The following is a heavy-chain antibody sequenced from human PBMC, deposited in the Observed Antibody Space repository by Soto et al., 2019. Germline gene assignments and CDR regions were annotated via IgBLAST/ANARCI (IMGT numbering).Heavy chain of an antibody. Sequence: EVQLVESGGGLVKPGGSLRLSCAASGFTFSSYSMNWVRQAPGKGLEWVSSISSSSSYIYYADSVKGRFTISRDNAKNSLHLQMNSLRAEDTAVYYCARDECSCYGGCYYFDYWGQGTLVTVSS. CDR2: ISSSSSYI. CDR3: ARDECSCYGGCYYFDY. CDR1: GFTFSSYS. V-gene: IGHV3-21*01. J-gene: IGHJ4*02. D-gene: IGHD2-15*01.